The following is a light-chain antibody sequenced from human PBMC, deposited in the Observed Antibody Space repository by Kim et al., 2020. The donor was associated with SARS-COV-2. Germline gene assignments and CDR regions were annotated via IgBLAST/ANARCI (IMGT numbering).Light chain of an antibody. CDR1: QSIGSY. CDR2: DTS. Sequence: LAPGERGTLSCRASQSIGSYLAWYQHKPGQAPRLLIYDTSNRATGIPDRFSGSGSGTDFTLTISSLEPEDFAVYYCQQGSNWPRTFGPGTKVDIK. J-gene: IGKJ3*01. V-gene: IGKV3-11*01. CDR3: QQGSNWPRT.